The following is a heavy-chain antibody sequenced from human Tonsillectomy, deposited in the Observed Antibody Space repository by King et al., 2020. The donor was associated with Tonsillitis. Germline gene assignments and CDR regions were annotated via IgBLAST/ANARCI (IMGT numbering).Heavy chain of an antibody. J-gene: IGHJ4*02. Sequence: QLQESGPGLVKPSETLSLTCTVSGGSISSYYWSWIRQPPGKGLEWIGYINYSGSTNYNPSLKSRVTILVDTSKNQFSLKLSSVTAADMAVYYCARVTLRQQLALYYFDYWGQGTLLTVSS. D-gene: IGHD6-13*01. CDR3: ARVTLRQQLALYYFDY. CDR2: INYSGST. CDR1: GGSISSYY. V-gene: IGHV4-59*01.